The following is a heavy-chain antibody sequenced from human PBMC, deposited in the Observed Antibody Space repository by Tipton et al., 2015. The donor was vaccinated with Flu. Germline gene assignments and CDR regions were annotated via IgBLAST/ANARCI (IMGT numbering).Heavy chain of an antibody. CDR3: ARAVYGDDGAFDM. CDR1: GGSISGYY. Sequence: VKPSETLSLTCTVSGGSISGYYWSWIRQPPGKGLEWIGYIYYSGSANYNPSLKSRLTISVDTSKNHFSLRLSSVTAADTAVYYCARAVYGDDGAFDMWGQGTMVTVSS. CDR2: IYYSGSA. J-gene: IGHJ3*02. D-gene: IGHD4-17*01. V-gene: IGHV4-59*01.